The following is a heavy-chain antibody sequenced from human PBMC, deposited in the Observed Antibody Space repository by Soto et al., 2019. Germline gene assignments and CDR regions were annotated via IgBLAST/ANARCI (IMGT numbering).Heavy chain of an antibody. CDR1: GYTFTSYA. V-gene: IGHV1-3*01. D-gene: IGHD1-7*01. J-gene: IGHJ4*02. Sequence: GASVKVSCKASGYTFTSYAMHWVRQAPGQRLEWMGWINAGNGNTKYSQKFQGRVTITRDTSASTAYMELSSLTSEDTAIYYCARNILGGTTDYWGQGTLVTVSS. CDR2: INAGNGNT. CDR3: ARNILGGTTDY.